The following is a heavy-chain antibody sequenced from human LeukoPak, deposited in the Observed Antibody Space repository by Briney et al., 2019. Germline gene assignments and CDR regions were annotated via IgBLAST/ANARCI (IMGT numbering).Heavy chain of an antibody. CDR2: IWYDGSNK. D-gene: IGHD4-17*01. CDR1: GFTFSSYG. CDR3: ARIKYGDYTFDY. Sequence: GGSLRLSCAASGFTFSSYGMHWVRQAPGKGLEWVAVIWYDGSNKYYADSVKGRFTISRDNSKNTLYLQMNSLRAEDTAVYYCARIKYGDYTFDYWGQGTLVTVSS. J-gene: IGHJ4*02. V-gene: IGHV3-33*01.